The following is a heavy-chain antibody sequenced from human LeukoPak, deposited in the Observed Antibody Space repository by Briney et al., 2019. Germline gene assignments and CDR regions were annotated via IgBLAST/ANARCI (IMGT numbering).Heavy chain of an antibody. CDR2: ISGSGGST. Sequence: PGGSLRLSCAASGFTFSSYAMSWVRQAPGKGLEWVSAISGSGGSTYYADSVKGRFTISRDNSKNTLFLQMSSLRAEDTAVYYCAKLTRYGSGSYCDYWGQGTLVTVSS. J-gene: IGHJ4*02. CDR3: AKLTRYGSGSYCDY. CDR1: GFTFSSYA. V-gene: IGHV3-23*01. D-gene: IGHD3-10*01.